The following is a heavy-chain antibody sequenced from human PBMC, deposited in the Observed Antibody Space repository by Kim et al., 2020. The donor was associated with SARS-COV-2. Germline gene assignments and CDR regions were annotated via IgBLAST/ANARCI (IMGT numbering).Heavy chain of an antibody. V-gene: IGHV4-59*01. Sequence: SETLSLTCTVSGASLRYYYWSWIRQPPGKAPEWIGYMFDGGNTKYNPSLKSRVTISVDTSKNQFTLNLRSVTAADTAVYFCARGSQTTVLYWGPGTLATVST. D-gene: IGHD4-17*01. CDR1: GASLRYYY. CDR3: ARGSQTTVLY. J-gene: IGHJ4*02. CDR2: MFDGGNT.